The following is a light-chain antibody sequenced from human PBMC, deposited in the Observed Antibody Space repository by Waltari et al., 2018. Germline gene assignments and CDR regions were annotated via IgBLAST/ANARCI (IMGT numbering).Light chain of an antibody. J-gene: IGKJ4*01. CDR1: QGIRND. CDR2: AAS. V-gene: IGKV1-6*01. CDR3: LQDYNYPLT. Sequence: AIQMTQSPSSLSASVGDRVTITCRASQGIRNDLGWYQQKPGEAPKLLIYAASTLQSGVSSRFSGSRSGTDFTLTISSLQPEDFATYYGLQDYNYPLTFGGGTKVEIK.